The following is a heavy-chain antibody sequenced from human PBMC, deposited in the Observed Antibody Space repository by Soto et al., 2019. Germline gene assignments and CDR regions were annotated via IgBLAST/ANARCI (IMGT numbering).Heavy chain of an antibody. CDR2: ISYDGSNK. V-gene: IGHV3-30-3*01. J-gene: IGHJ4*02. Sequence: GGSLRLSCAASGFTFSSYAMHWVRQAPGKGLEWVAVISYDGSNKYYADSVKGRLTISRDNSKNTLYLQMNSLRAEDTAVYYCARGLRLLYYFDYWGQGTLVTVSS. D-gene: IGHD4-17*01. CDR3: ARGLRLLYYFDY. CDR1: GFTFSSYA.